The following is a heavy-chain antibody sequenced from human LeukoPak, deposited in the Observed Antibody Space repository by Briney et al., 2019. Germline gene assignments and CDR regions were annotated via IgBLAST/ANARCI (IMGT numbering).Heavy chain of an antibody. D-gene: IGHD5-12*01. Sequence: ASVKVSCKASGGTFSSYAISWVRQAPGQGLEWMGRIIPIFGIANYAQKFQGRVTITADKSTSTAYMELSSLRSEDTAVYYCARGIVATTEAPYYYYGMGVWGQGTTVTVSS. CDR1: GGTFSSYA. CDR3: ARGIVATTEAPYYYYGMGV. CDR2: IIPIFGIA. V-gene: IGHV1-69*04. J-gene: IGHJ6*02.